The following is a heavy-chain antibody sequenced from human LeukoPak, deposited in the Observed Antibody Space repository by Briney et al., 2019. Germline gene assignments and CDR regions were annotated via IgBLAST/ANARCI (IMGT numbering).Heavy chain of an antibody. J-gene: IGHJ6*02. V-gene: IGHV3-11*06. CDR2: ISTSSYT. CDR3: ARGHYALEV. CDR1: GFTFSDYY. Sequence: PGGSLRLSCAASGFTFSDYYMSWIRQAPGKGLEWVSYISTSSYTDYADSVQGRFTISRDNARKSLYLQMNSLRAEDTAVYYCARGHYALEVWGQGTTVTVSS.